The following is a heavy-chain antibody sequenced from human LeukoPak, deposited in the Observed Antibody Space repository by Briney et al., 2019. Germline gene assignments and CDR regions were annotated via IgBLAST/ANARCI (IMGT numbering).Heavy chain of an antibody. V-gene: IGHV3-48*03. Sequence: GGSLRLSCAASGFTFSSYEMNWVRQAPGKGLEWVSYISSSGSTIYYADSVKGRFTISRDNSNNTLYLQMTGLRVEDTAVYYCAKDRGSSGWSGMDYWGQGTLVTVSS. CDR2: ISSSGSTI. CDR1: GFTFSSYE. J-gene: IGHJ4*02. CDR3: AKDRGSSGWSGMDY. D-gene: IGHD6-19*01.